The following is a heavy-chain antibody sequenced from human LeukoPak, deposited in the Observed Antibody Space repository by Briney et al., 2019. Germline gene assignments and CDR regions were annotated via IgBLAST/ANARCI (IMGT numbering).Heavy chain of an antibody. CDR2: IYYSGST. CDR1: GGSISSYY. CDR3: AREGGDYGVDY. J-gene: IGHJ4*02. Sequence: PSETLSLTCTVSGGSISSYYWSWIRQPPGKGLEWIGYIYYSGSTNYNPSLKSRVTISVDTSKNQFSLKLSSVTAADTAVYYYAREGGDYGVDYWGQGTLVTVSS. V-gene: IGHV4-59*01. D-gene: IGHD4-17*01.